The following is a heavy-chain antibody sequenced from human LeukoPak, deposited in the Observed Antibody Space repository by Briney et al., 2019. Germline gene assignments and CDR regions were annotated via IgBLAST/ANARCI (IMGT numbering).Heavy chain of an antibody. Sequence: ASVKVSCKASGYTFTSYGISWVRQAPGQGLEWMGWISAYNGNTNYAQKLQGRVTMTTDTSTSTAYMELRSLRSDDTAVYYCARDCSSTSCLPFDYWGQGTLVTASS. CDR3: ARDCSSTSCLPFDY. V-gene: IGHV1-18*01. CDR2: ISAYNGNT. J-gene: IGHJ4*02. D-gene: IGHD2-2*01. CDR1: GYTFTSYG.